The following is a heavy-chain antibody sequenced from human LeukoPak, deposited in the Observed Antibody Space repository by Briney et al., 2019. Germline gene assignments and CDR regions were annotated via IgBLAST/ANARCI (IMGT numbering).Heavy chain of an antibody. CDR3: ARRRTGDQLIDAFDY. CDR2: IYHSGST. V-gene: IGHV4-38-2*01. D-gene: IGHD2-2*01. J-gene: IGHJ4*02. Sequence: PSETLSLTCAVSGYSISSGYYWGWIRQPPGKGLEWIGSIYHSGSTYYNPSLKSRVTISVDTSKNQFSLKLSSVTAADTAVYYCARRRTGDQLIDAFDYRGQGTLVTVSS. CDR1: GYSISSGYY.